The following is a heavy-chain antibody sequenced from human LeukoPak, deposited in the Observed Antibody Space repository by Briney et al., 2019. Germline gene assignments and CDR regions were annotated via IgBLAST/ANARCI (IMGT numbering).Heavy chain of an antibody. V-gene: IGHV4-59*01. CDR3: ARGYYDILIDY. D-gene: IGHD3-9*01. CDR2: IYYSGST. Sequence: SETLSLTCTVSGGSISSYYWSWIRQPPGKVLEWIGYIYYSGSTNYNPSLKSRVTISVDTSKNQFSLKLSSVTAADTAVYYCARGYYDILIDYWGQGTLVTVSS. CDR1: GGSISSYY. J-gene: IGHJ4*02.